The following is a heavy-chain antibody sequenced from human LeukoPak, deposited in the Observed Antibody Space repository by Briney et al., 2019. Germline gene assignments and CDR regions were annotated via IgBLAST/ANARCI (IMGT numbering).Heavy chain of an antibody. CDR2: ISSSSSYI. CDR3: ARDYYDSSGYQSYFDY. CDR1: GFTFSSYS. Sequence: GGSLRLSCAASGFTFSSYSMNWVRQAPGKGLEWVSSISSSSSYIYYADSVEGRFTISRDNAKNSLYLQMNSLRAEDTAVYYCARDYYDSSGYQSYFDYWGQGTLVTVSS. D-gene: IGHD3-22*01. V-gene: IGHV3-21*01. J-gene: IGHJ4*02.